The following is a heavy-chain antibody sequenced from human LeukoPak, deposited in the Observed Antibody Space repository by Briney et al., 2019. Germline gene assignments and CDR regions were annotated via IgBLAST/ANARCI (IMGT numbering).Heavy chain of an antibody. D-gene: IGHD6-13*01. CDR2: ISAYNGDT. CDR1: GYTFTTYG. Sequence: ASVKVSCKTSGYTFTTYGVTWVRQAPRQGPEWMGWISAYNGDTNYAQKFQGRMTMTIDTSTNTAYMELRNLISDDTAVYYCARDHSSSCQLLDYWGQGTLVTISS. CDR3: ARDHSSSCQLLDY. J-gene: IGHJ4*02. V-gene: IGHV1-18*01.